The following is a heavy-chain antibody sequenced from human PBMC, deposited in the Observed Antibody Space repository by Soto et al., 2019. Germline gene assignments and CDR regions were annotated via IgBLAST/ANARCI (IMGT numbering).Heavy chain of an antibody. J-gene: IGHJ4*02. CDR2: IYYSGST. V-gene: IGHV4-59*01. CDR3: ARDTLWSGYYGSYFDY. Sequence: SETLSLTCTVSGGSISSYYWSWIRQPPGKGLEWIGYIYYSGSTNYNPSLKSRVTISVDTSKNQFSLKLSSVTAADTAVYYCARDTLWSGYYGSYFDYWGQGTLVTVSS. CDR1: GGSISSYY. D-gene: IGHD3-3*01.